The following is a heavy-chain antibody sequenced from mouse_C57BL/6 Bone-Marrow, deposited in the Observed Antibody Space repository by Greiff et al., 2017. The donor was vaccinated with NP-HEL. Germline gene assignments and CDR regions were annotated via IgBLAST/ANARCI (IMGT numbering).Heavy chain of an antibody. D-gene: IGHD1-1*01. V-gene: IGHV2-9-1*01. CDR2: IWTGGGT. Sequence: VKLMESGPGLVAPSQSLSITCTVSGFSLTSYALSWVRQPPGKGLEWLGVIWTGGGTNYNSALKSRLSISKDNSKSQVFLKMNSLQTDDTARYYCARKTTTVVDYAMDYWGQGTSVTVSS. CDR1: GFSLTSYA. CDR3: ARKTTTVVDYAMDY. J-gene: IGHJ4*01.